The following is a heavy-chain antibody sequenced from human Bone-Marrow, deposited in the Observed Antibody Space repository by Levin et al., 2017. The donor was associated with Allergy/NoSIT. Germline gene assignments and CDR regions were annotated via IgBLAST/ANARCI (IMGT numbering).Heavy chain of an antibody. D-gene: IGHD3-9*01. Sequence: QAGGSLRLSCEVSGFLFSDYWMHWVRQAPGKGLVWVARIYRDGTRTAYADFVKGRFTVSRDNAKNTMFLDMHSLRGEDTGVYYCARDTDWVLFDRWGQGTLVTVAA. CDR3: ARDTDWVLFDR. CDR1: GFLFSDYW. V-gene: IGHV3-74*01. J-gene: IGHJ4*02. CDR2: IYRDGTRT.